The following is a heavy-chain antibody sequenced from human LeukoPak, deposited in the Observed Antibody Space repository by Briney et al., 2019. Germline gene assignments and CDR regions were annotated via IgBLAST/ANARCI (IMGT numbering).Heavy chain of an antibody. V-gene: IGHV3-30*18. CDR2: ISYDGSNK. Sequence: PGGSLRLSCAASGFTFSSYGMHWVRQAPGKGLEWVAVISYDGSNKDYADSVKGRFTISRDNSKNMLYLQMNSLRAEDTAVYYCAKDRLIVGARIPDDWGQGTLVTVSS. CDR1: GFTFSSYG. J-gene: IGHJ4*02. D-gene: IGHD1-26*01. CDR3: AKDRLIVGARIPDD.